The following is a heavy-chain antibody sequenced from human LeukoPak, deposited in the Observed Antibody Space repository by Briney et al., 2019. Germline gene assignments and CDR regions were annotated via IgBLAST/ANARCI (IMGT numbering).Heavy chain of an antibody. J-gene: IGHJ5*02. CDR2: IYYSGST. D-gene: IGHD6-19*01. CDR3: ARVVAVAGVNWFDP. V-gene: IGHV4-61*10. Sequence: SETLSLTCTVSGGSISSGSYYWSWIRQPAGKGLEWIGYIYYSGSTNYNPSLKSRVTISVDTSKNQFSLKLSSVTAADTAVYYCARVVAVAGVNWFDPWGQGTLVTVSS. CDR1: GGSISSGSYY.